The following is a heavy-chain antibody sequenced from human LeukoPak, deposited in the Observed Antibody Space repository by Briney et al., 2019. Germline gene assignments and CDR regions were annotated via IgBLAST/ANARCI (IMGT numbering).Heavy chain of an antibody. CDR3: ARDRGYSYGHWRYYYYMDV. CDR2: ISSSGSTI. V-gene: IGHV3-48*03. J-gene: IGHJ6*03. D-gene: IGHD5-18*01. Sequence: TGGSLRLSCAASGFTFSSYEMNWVRQAPGKGLEWVSYISSSGSTIYYADSVKGRFTISRDNAKNSLYLQMNSLRAEDTAVYYCARDRGYSYGHWRYYYYMDVWGKGTTVTISS. CDR1: GFTFSSYE.